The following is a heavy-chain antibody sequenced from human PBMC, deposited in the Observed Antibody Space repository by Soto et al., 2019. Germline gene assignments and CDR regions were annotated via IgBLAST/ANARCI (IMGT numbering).Heavy chain of an antibody. CDR3: ASPYYDSSGSYRYYFAY. J-gene: IGHJ4*02. CDR2: ISGSGGST. V-gene: IGHV3-23*01. D-gene: IGHD3-22*01. Sequence: QAGGSLRLSCAASGFTFSSCAMSWVRQAPGKGLEWVSAISGSGGSTYYADSVKGRFTISRDNSKNTLYLQMNSLRAEDTAVYYCASPYYDSSGSYRYYFAYWGQGTLVTVSS. CDR1: GFTFSSCA.